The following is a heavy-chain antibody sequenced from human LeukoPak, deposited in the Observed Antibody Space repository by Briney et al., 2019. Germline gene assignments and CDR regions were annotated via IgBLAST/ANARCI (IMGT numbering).Heavy chain of an antibody. D-gene: IGHD2-15*01. CDR3: AKEVVVAATQGAFDI. CDR2: ISYDGSNK. J-gene: IGHJ3*02. V-gene: IGHV3-30*18. CDR1: GFTFSSYG. Sequence: GGSLRLSCAASGFTFSSYGMHWVRQAPGKGLEWVAVISYDGSNKYYADSVKGRFTISRDNSKNTLYLQMNSLRAEDTAVYYCAKEVVVAATQGAFDIWGQGTMVTVSS.